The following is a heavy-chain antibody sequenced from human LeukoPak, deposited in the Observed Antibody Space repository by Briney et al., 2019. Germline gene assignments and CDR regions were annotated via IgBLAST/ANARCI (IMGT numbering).Heavy chain of an antibody. CDR3: ARGHYDVLAASYKWTPDY. CDR2: ITSGGDYI. J-gene: IGHJ4*02. Sequence: GGSLRLSCAASGFTFNTFNMNWVRQTPGKGLEWVSSITSGGDYIYYADSVKGRFTTSRDNAKNSLSLQLNSLRVEDTAVYYCARGHYDVLAASYKWTPDYWGQGTLVTVSS. D-gene: IGHD3-9*01. V-gene: IGHV3-21*01. CDR1: GFTFNTFN.